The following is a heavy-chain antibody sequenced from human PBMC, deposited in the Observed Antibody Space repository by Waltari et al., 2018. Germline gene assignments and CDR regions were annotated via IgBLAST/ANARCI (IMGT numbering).Heavy chain of an antibody. CDR1: GYSISSDFY. CDR3: ARDPVTATWILRSGTFYYGMDV. J-gene: IGHJ6*02. V-gene: IGHV4-38-2*02. Sequence: QVQLQESGPGLVKPSETLSLTCAVSGYSISSDFYWGWIRQPPGKGLEWIGSIYHSGRTDKNPARKGRVTISVETSKNQFSLKVRSVTAADTAVYYCARDPVTATWILRSGTFYYGMDVWGRGTTVTVSS. CDR2: IYHSGRT. D-gene: IGHD4-4*01.